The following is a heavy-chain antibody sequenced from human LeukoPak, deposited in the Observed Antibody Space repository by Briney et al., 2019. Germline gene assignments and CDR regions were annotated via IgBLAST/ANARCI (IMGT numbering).Heavy chain of an antibody. V-gene: IGHV4-31*03. J-gene: IGHJ4*02. CDR3: ARASKGMIVVVPKLDY. CDR1: GGSISSGGYY. CDR2: IYYSGST. D-gene: IGHD3-22*01. Sequence: SETLSLTCTVSGGSISSGGYYWSWIRQHPGKGLEWIGYIYYSGSTYYNPSLKCRVTISVDTSKNQLSLKLSSVTAADTAVYYCARASKGMIVVVPKLDYWGQGTLVTVSS.